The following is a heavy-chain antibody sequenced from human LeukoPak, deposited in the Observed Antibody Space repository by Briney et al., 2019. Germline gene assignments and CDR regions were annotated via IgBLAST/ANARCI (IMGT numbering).Heavy chain of an antibody. Sequence: GASVKVSCKASGGTFSSYAISWVRQAPGQGLEWMGRIIPILGIANYAQKFQGRVTITADKSTSTAYMELSSLRSEDTAVYYCARGPRATIRDAFDIWGQGTMVTVSS. V-gene: IGHV1-69*04. CDR1: GGTFSSYA. CDR3: ARGPRATIRDAFDI. J-gene: IGHJ3*02. D-gene: IGHD5-24*01. CDR2: IIPILGIA.